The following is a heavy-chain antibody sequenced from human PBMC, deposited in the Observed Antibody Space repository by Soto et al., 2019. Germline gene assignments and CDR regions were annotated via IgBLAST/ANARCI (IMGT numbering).Heavy chain of an antibody. CDR3: TTMDYDFWSGYYHFDY. Sequence: VQLVESGGGLVKPGGSLRLSCAASGFTFSNAWMSWVRQAPGKGLEWVGRIKSKTDGGTTDYAAPVKGRFTISRDDSKNTLYLQMNSLKTEDTAVYYCTTMDYDFWSGYYHFDYWGQGTLVTVSS. J-gene: IGHJ4*02. CDR2: IKSKTDGGTT. D-gene: IGHD3-3*01. CDR1: GFTFSNAW. V-gene: IGHV3-15*01.